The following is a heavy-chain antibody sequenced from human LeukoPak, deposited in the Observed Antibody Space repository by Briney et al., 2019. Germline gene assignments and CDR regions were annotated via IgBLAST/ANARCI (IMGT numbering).Heavy chain of an antibody. V-gene: IGHV4-59*01. J-gene: IGHJ4*02. D-gene: IGHD4-17*01. CDR3: ARGRYNDYGFDF. CDR1: GGSISSYY. CDR2: LYYSGST. Sequence: SSETLSLTCTVPGGSISSYYWSWIRQPPGKELEWIGYLYYSGSTNYNPSFKSRVTMSVDTSKNQFSLKLNSMTAADTAVYFCARGRYNDYGFDFWGQGTLVTVSS.